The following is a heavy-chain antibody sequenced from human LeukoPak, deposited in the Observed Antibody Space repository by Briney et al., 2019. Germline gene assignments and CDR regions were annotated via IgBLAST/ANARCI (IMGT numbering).Heavy chain of an antibody. Sequence: PGGSLRLSCVTSGFNFNNYAMAWVRQAPGKGLEWVAVISYDGSNKYYADSVKGRFTISRDNSKNTLYLQMNSLRAEDTAVYYCARDIGYCSGGSCYDFDYWGQGTLVTVSS. J-gene: IGHJ4*02. V-gene: IGHV3-30-3*01. D-gene: IGHD2-15*01. CDR3: ARDIGYCSGGSCYDFDY. CDR1: GFNFNNYA. CDR2: ISYDGSNK.